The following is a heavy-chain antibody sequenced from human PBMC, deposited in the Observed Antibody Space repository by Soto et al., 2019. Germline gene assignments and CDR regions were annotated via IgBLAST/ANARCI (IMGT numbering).Heavy chain of an antibody. D-gene: IGHD3-16*02. CDR3: AKHWGERGGELSCFDY. V-gene: IGHV4-39*01. CDR2: IYYSGIT. CDR1: YGPISNANSY. Sequence: SETLSLTCTVSYGPISNANSYWGWIRQGPGKGLEWIASIYYSGITYYNPSLKSRVAISVDTSRNHFYLNLSSVTAADTAAYYCAKHWGERGGELSCFDYWGQGVQVTVSS. J-gene: IGHJ4*02.